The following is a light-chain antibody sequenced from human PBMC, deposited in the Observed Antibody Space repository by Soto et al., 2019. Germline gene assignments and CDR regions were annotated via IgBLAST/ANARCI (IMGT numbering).Light chain of an antibody. J-gene: IGKJ1*01. V-gene: IGKV1-39*01. CDR2: AAS. Sequence: DIQMTQPPSSLSASVGDRVTITCRASQSISSYLNWYQQKPGKAPKLLIYAASSLQSGVPSRFSGSGSGTDFTLTISSLQPEDFATYYCQHYNSYSEAFGQGTKV. CDR1: QSISSY. CDR3: QHYNSYSEA.